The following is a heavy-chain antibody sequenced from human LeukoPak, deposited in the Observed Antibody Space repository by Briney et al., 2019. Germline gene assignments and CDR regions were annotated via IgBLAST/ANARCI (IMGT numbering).Heavy chain of an antibody. Sequence: GGSLRLSCAASGFTFSIYAMSWVRQAPGKGLQWVSSITSSGDGTYYADSVKGRFTISRDNSENMLYLQMNSLRVEDTAVYFCAKDRPNYYGSNGHYYRRDGDYWGQGTLVTVSS. D-gene: IGHD3-22*01. CDR1: GFTFSIYA. CDR3: AKDRPNYYGSNGHYYRRDGDY. V-gene: IGHV3-23*01. CDR2: ITSSGDGT. J-gene: IGHJ4*02.